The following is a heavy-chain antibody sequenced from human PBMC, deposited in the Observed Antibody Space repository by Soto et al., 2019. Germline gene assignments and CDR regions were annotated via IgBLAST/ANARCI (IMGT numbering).Heavy chain of an antibody. CDR2: MNPNIGNA. Sequence: ASVKVSCTASGYTVTSYDINGVRQATGQGLEWMGWMNPNIGNANYAQKFQGRVTITRNTSTSTAYMELSSLRSEDTAVYYCASILRYLDYWGQGTLVTVSS. V-gene: IGHV1-8*03. CDR1: GYTVTSYD. CDR3: ASILRYLDY. J-gene: IGHJ4*02.